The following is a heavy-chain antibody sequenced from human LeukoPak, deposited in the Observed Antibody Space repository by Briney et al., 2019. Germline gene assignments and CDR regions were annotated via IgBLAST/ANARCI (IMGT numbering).Heavy chain of an antibody. CDR3: TTITFGGVIDH. D-gene: IGHD3-16*01. CDR2: INTGGHI. J-gene: IGHJ4*02. V-gene: IGHV3-53*01. Sequence: PGGSLRLSCAASGFTFSSYAMNWVRQAPGKGLECVAVINTGGHIWYAGSVKGRFSISRDNSKNTLSLQMNSLRAEDTALYYCTTITFGGVIDHWGRGILVTVSS. CDR1: GFTFSSYA.